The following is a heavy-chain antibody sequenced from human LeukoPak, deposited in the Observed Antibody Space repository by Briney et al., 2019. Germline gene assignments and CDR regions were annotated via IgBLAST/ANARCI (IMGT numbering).Heavy chain of an antibody. V-gene: IGHV1-2*02. Sequence: GASVKVSCKASGYTFTTNYMHWVRQAPGQGLEWMGWINPNSGGTMYAQKFQGRVTMTRDTSISTAYMELNRLRSDDTAVFYCARDFYCDTKGAFDIWGQGTMVTVSS. J-gene: IGHJ3*02. D-gene: IGHD3-22*01. CDR3: ARDFYCDTKGAFDI. CDR2: INPNSGGT. CDR1: GYTFTTNY.